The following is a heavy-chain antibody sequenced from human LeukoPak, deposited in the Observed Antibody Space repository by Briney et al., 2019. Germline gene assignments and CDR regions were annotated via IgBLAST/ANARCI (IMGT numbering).Heavy chain of an antibody. J-gene: IGHJ3*02. D-gene: IGHD3-22*01. Sequence: GESLKISCKGSGYSFTSYWIGWVRQMPGKGLEWMGIIYPGDSDTRYSPSFQGQVTISADKSIRTAYLQWSSLKASDTAMYYCARRAYYYDSSGSDLGAFDIWGQGTMVTVSS. V-gene: IGHV5-51*01. CDR3: ARRAYYYDSSGSDLGAFDI. CDR1: GYSFTSYW. CDR2: IYPGDSDT.